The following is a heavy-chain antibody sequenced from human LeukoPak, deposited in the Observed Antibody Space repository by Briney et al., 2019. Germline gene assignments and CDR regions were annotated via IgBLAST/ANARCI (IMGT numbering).Heavy chain of an antibody. CDR3: QYYDFWSGYLYYFDY. CDR1: GGTFSSYA. V-gene: IGHV1-69*13. CDR2: IIPIFGAA. J-gene: IGHJ4*02. Sequence: ASVTVSCKASGGTFSSYAISWVRHAPGQGLEWVGGIIPIFGAANYAQKFQGRVTITADESTSTAYMELSSLRSEDTAVYYCQYYDFWSGYLYYFDYWGQGTLVTVSS. D-gene: IGHD3-3*01.